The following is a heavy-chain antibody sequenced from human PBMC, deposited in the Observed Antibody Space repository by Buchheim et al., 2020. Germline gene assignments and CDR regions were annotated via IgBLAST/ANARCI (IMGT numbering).Heavy chain of an antibody. V-gene: IGHV1-2*02. D-gene: IGHD3-10*01. Sequence: QVQLVQSGAEVKKPGASVKVSCKASGYTFTGYYMHWVRQAPGQGLEWMGWINPNSGGTNYAQKFQGRVTMTRDTSISTAYMEMSRLRSDDTVVYYCARDRSSTMVRGVICYYGMDVWGLGTT. J-gene: IGHJ6*02. CDR1: GYTFTGYY. CDR3: ARDRSSTMVRGVICYYGMDV. CDR2: INPNSGGT.